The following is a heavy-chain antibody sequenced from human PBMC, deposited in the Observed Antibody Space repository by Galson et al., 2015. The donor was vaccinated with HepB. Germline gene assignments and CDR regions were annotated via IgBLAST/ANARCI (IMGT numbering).Heavy chain of an antibody. D-gene: IGHD3-16*01. CDR3: ARGGSFDY. Sequence: SLRLSCAASGFTFSSYYMSWVRQAPGKGLEWVSVIYSGGSTYYADSVKGRFTISRDNSKNTLYLQMNSLRAEDTAVYYCARGGSFDYWGQGTLVTVSS. V-gene: IGHV3-53*01. CDR2: IYSGGST. J-gene: IGHJ4*02. CDR1: GFTFSSYY.